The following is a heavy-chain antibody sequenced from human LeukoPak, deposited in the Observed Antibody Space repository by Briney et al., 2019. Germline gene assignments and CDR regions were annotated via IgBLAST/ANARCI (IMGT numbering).Heavy chain of an antibody. J-gene: IGHJ4*02. D-gene: IGHD4-17*01. V-gene: IGHV1-69*13. Sequence: SGNVSCKTSGGTFSSYAISWLRQAPGQGLEWMGGIIPIFDTANYAQKFQGRVTITADESTNTAYMELSSLRSEDTAVYYCARDLWGYGDYYFDYWGQGTLVTVSS. CDR2: IIPIFDTA. CDR1: GGTFSSYA. CDR3: ARDLWGYGDYYFDY.